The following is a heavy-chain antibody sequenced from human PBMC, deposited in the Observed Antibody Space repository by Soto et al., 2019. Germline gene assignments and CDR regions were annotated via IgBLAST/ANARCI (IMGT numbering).Heavy chain of an antibody. J-gene: IGHJ4*02. D-gene: IGHD6-25*01. CDR1: SGSFSGYY. CDR3: ARAPKVSGSPQTRPDF. Sequence: QVQLHQWGAGLLKPSETLSLACSIYSGSFSGYYWSWIRQPPGKGLEWIGEISQSGNTNYSPSLKSRVSISIDTSKKQFSLNLASVSAADTAVYYCARAPKVSGSPQTRPDFWGQGTLVTVSS. V-gene: IGHV4-34*01. CDR2: ISQSGNT.